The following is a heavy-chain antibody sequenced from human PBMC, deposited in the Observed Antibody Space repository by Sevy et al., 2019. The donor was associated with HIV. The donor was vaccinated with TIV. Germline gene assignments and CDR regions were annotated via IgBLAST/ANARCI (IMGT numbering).Heavy chain of an antibody. J-gene: IGHJ3*02. CDR1: GLTFRNYA. V-gene: IGHV3-23*01. D-gene: IGHD3-9*01. CDR3: AKDDDNRAGGAFDT. Sequence: GGSLRLSCAASGLTFRNYAMNWVRQAPGRGLEWVSGISGSGGSTYYADSVKGRFTISSDNSKNTLYLQMNSLRAEDTAVYYCAKDDDNRAGGAFDTWGQGTMVTVSS. CDR2: ISGSGGST.